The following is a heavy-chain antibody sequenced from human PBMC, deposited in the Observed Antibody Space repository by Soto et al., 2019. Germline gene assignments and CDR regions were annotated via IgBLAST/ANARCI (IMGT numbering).Heavy chain of an antibody. D-gene: IGHD2-21*01. CDR1: GFTFSSYG. CDR2: ISYDGSNK. Sequence: QVQLVESGGGVVQPGRSLRLSCAASGFTFSSYGMHWVRQAPGKGLEWVAVISYDGSNKYYADSVKGRFTISRDNSKNTLYLQRNSLRAEDTAVYYCAKDQSIYGMDVWGQGTTVTVSS. CDR3: AKDQSIYGMDV. V-gene: IGHV3-30*18. J-gene: IGHJ6*02.